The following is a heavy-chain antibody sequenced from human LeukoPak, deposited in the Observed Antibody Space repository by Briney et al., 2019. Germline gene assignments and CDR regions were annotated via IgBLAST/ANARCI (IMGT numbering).Heavy chain of an antibody. V-gene: IGHV3-7*03. J-gene: IGHJ4*02. D-gene: IGHD2-2*01. CDR1: GFTFSSSW. Sequence: GGSLRLSCVASGFTFSSSWMSWVRRAPGKGLEWVANIKQDGTEEYYVDSVRGRFSISKDNAKNSLYLQMNSLRAEDTAVYYCARDPCHGALDYWGQGTLVTVSS. CDR3: ARDPCHGALDY. CDR2: IKQDGTEE.